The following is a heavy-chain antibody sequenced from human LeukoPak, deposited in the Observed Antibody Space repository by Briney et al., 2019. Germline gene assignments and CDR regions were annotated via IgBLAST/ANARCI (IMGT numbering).Heavy chain of an antibody. D-gene: IGHD2-15*01. V-gene: IGHV4-34*01. Sequence: SETLSLTCAVYGGSFSGYYWYWIRQPPGKGLEWIGEINHSGSTNYNPSLKSRVTISVDTSKNQFSLRLRSVTAADTAVYYCARGTHWFDSWGQGTLVTVSS. J-gene: IGHJ5*01. CDR3: ARGTHWFDS. CDR2: INHSGST. CDR1: GGSFSGYY.